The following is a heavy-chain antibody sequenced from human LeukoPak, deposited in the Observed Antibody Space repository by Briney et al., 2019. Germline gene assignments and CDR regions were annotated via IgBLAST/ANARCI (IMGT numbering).Heavy chain of an antibody. Sequence: SETLSLTCAVSGYSISSGYYWGWIRQPPGKGLEWIGSIYHSGSTYYNPSLKSRVTISVDTSKNQFSLKLSSVTAADTAVYDXXXHXXXXXVAGTERXXXXYYXXXXWGKGXTVTVSS. V-gene: IGHV4-38-2*01. J-gene: IGHJ6*03. D-gene: IGHD6-19*01. CDR2: IYHSGST. CDR1: GYSISSGYY. CDR3: XXHXXXXXVAGTERXXXXYYXXXX.